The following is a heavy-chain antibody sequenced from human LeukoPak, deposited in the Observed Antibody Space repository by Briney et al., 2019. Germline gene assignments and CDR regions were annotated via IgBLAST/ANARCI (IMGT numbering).Heavy chain of an antibody. CDR1: GGSISSSSDY. V-gene: IGHV4-39*01. Sequence: SETLSLTCTVSGGSISSSSDYWGWIRQAPGKGLEWIGSIYYHENTYYNSSLKSRVTISVDTSKNQFSLKLNPVTAADTAVYFCARRAYSAAYWKHFDYWGQGTLVTVSS. CDR2: IYYHENT. CDR3: ARRAYSAAYWKHFDY. D-gene: IGHD1-1*01. J-gene: IGHJ4*02.